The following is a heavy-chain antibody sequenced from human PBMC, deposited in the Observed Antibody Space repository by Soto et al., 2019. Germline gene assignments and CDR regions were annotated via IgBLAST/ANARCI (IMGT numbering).Heavy chain of an antibody. CDR2: IIPIFGTA. D-gene: IGHD5-12*01. Sequence: ASVKVSCKASGGTFSSYAISWVRQAPGQGLEWMGGIIPIFGTANYAQKFQGRVTITADESTSTAYMELSSLRSEDTAVYYCASGRDGYNWTHPLNGFYYYYYGMDVWGQGTTVTVSS. CDR1: GGTFSSYA. CDR3: ASGRDGYNWTHPLNGFYYYYYGMDV. V-gene: IGHV1-69*13. J-gene: IGHJ6*02.